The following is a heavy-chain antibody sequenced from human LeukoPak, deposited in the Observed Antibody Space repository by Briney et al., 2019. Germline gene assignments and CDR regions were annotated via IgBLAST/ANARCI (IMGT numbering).Heavy chain of an antibody. CDR3: AREEPAPYDAFDI. D-gene: IGHD1-26*01. CDR2: ISSSSSTI. Sequence: GGSLRLSCAASGFTFSSYSMNWVRQAPGKGLEWVSYISSSSSTIYYADSVKGRFTISRDNAKNSLYLQMNSLRAEDTAVYYCAREEPAPYDAFDIWGQGTMVTVSS. CDR1: GFTFSSYS. J-gene: IGHJ3*02. V-gene: IGHV3-48*01.